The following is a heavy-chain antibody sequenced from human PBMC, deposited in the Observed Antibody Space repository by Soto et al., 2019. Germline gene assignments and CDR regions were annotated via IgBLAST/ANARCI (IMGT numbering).Heavy chain of an antibody. J-gene: IGHJ6*02. Sequence: QVPLVQSGAEVKKPGASVKVSCKASGYTFTSYGISWVRQAPGQGLEWMGWISAYNGNTNYAQKLQGRVTMTTDTSTSTADMELRSPRSDDTAVYYCARDSGSYYYYYGMDVWGQGTTVTVSS. D-gene: IGHD1-26*01. V-gene: IGHV1-18*01. CDR3: ARDSGSYYYYYGMDV. CDR1: GYTFTSYG. CDR2: ISAYNGNT.